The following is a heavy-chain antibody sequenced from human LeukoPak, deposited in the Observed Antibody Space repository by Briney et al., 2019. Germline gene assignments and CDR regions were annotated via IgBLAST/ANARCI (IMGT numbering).Heavy chain of an antibody. CDR1: GFIYSNYG. Sequence: GGSLRLSCAASGFIYSNYGMNWVRQAPGKGLEWVSYTSGGGSYIDYADSVKGRFTISRDNAKNSLYLQMNSLRAEDTAVYYCARGHSSGYYPKYWGQGTLVTVSS. CDR2: TSGGGSYI. V-gene: IGHV3-21*05. D-gene: IGHD3-22*01. J-gene: IGHJ4*02. CDR3: ARGHSSGYYPKY.